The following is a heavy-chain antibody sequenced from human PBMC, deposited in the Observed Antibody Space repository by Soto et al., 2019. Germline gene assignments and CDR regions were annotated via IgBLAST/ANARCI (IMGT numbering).Heavy chain of an antibody. Sequence: GGSLRLSCAASGFTFSSYAMSWVRQAPGKGLEWVSAISGSGGSTYYADSVKGRFTISRDNSKNTLYLQMNSLRAEDTAVYYCAKGVVVPAAGLGTFDYWGQGTLVTVSS. CDR2: ISGSGGST. V-gene: IGHV3-23*01. J-gene: IGHJ4*02. D-gene: IGHD2-2*01. CDR3: AKGVVVPAAGLGTFDY. CDR1: GFTFSSYA.